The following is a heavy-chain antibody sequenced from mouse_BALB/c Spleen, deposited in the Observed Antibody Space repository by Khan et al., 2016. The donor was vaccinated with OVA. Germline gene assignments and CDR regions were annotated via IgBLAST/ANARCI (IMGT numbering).Heavy chain of an antibody. V-gene: IGHV14-3*02. CDR2: IDPPNGNT. CDR1: GFNIKDSY. Sequence: VQLQQSGAELVKSGATVKLSCTASGFNIKDSYMYWLKQWPEQGLEWIGRIDPPNGNTNYDPNFQSKATITADTSYKPAYLQLSSLTSVDTAVYYCARMARKWGQGTTLTVSS. J-gene: IGHJ2*01. CDR3: ARMARK.